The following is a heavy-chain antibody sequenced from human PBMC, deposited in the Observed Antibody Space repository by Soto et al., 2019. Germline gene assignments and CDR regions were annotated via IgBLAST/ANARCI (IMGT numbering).Heavy chain of an antibody. V-gene: IGHV1-69*13. J-gene: IGHJ4*02. D-gene: IGHD3-22*01. CDR3: ASSGIPTYYYDSSGYYYCY. Sequence: ASVKVSCKASGGTFSSYAISRVRQAPGQGLEWMGGIIPIFGTANYAQKFQGRVTITADESTSTAYMELSSLRSEDTAVYYCASSGIPTYYYDSSGYYYCYWGQGTLVTVSS. CDR2: IIPIFGTA. CDR1: GGTFSSYA.